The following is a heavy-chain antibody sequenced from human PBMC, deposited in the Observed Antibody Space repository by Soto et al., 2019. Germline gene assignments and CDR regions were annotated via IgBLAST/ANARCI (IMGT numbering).Heavy chain of an antibody. J-gene: IGHJ6*02. CDR1: GGSISSYY. CDR2: IYTSGST. D-gene: IGHD6-13*01. V-gene: IGHV4-4*07. Sequence: SETLSLICTVSGGSISSYYWSWIRQPAGKGLEWIGRIYTSGSTNYNPSLKSRVTMSVDTSKNQFSLKLSSVTAADTAVYYCAGAAAGTRVYYYYGMDVWGQGTTVTVSS. CDR3: AGAAAGTRVYYYYGMDV.